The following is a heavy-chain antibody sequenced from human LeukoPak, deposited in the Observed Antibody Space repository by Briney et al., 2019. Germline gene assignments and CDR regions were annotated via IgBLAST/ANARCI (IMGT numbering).Heavy chain of an antibody. J-gene: IGHJ6*02. CDR3: AKNRVATTGTYGMDV. Sequence: GGPLRLSCAASGFSFDNYAIHWVRQAPGKGLEGVAVISYDGSNQYYPDSVKGRFTISRDNSKNVLYLQMNSLRAEDTAVYYCAKNRVATTGTYGMDVWGQGTTVTVSS. CDR1: GFSFDNYA. V-gene: IGHV3-30*18. D-gene: IGHD5-12*01. CDR2: ISYDGSNQ.